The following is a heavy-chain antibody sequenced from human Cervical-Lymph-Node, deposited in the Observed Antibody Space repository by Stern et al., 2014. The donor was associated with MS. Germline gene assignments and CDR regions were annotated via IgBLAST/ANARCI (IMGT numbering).Heavy chain of an antibody. CDR2: AWYDGSTA. CDR3: ARGHIPYAYNYLFDY. Sequence: APLLESGGGVVQPGTSLRLSCAASGFTFSSYGMHWVRQAPGKGLGWVALAWYDGSTAYYTNSVKGRFTISRDNSKNTLSLQMNSLTAEDTAVYYCARGHIPYAYNYLFDYWGQGTLVTVSS. CDR1: GFTFSSYG. V-gene: IGHV3-33*01. J-gene: IGHJ4*02. D-gene: IGHD5-24*01.